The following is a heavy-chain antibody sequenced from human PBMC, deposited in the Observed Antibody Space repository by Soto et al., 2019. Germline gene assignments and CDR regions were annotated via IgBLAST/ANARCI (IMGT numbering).Heavy chain of an antibody. CDR1: GDSISSPDHY. D-gene: IGHD3-16*01. Sequence: PSETLSLTCTVSGDSISSPDHYWSWIRQPPGKGLEWIGYVYYRGSTYYNPSLESRITISVDTSKNQFSLKLTSVTAADSAVYFCARVTFTPNWFDSWGQGTLVTVSS. CDR2: VYYRGST. V-gene: IGHV4-30-4*01. J-gene: IGHJ5*01. CDR3: ARVTFTPNWFDS.